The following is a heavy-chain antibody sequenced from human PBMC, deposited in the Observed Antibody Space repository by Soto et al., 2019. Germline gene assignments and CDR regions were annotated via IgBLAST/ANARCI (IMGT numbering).Heavy chain of an antibody. J-gene: IGHJ5*02. CDR1: GGSISSSNW. D-gene: IGHD6-13*01. Sequence: SETLSLTCAVSGGSISSSNWWSWVRQPPGKGLEWIGEIYHSGSTNYNPSLKSQVTISVDKSKNQFSLKLSSVTAADTAVYYCARVSEVRSSIWFDPWGQGTLVTVSS. CDR3: ARVSEVRSSIWFDP. V-gene: IGHV4-4*02. CDR2: IYHSGST.